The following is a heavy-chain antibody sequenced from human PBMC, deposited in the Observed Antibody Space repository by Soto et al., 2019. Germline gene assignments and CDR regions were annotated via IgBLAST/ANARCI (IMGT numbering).Heavy chain of an antibody. V-gene: IGHV3-15*01. CDR1: GFNFNNAW. J-gene: IGHJ4*02. CDR3: TTDPVTMIVVVPSSG. CDR2: IKSKTDGGTT. Sequence: GGFLRLSCAASGFNFNNAWMSWVRQAPGKGLEWVGRIKSKTDGGTTDYAAPVKGRFTISRDDSKNTLYLQMNSLKTEDTAVYYCTTDPVTMIVVVPSSGWGQGTLVTVSS. D-gene: IGHD3-22*01.